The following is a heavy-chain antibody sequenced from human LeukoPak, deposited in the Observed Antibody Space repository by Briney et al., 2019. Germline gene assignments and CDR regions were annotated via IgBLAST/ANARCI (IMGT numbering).Heavy chain of an antibody. CDR2: ISSSGSTT. J-gene: IGHJ6*04. CDR1: GFTFSSYE. D-gene: IGHD3-10*01. Sequence: GGSLRLSCVVSGFTFSSYEMNWVRQAPGKGLEWVSYISSSGSTTYSADSVKGRFTISRDNAKNSLYLQMNSLRAEDTAVYYCAGATYDTNFYGSGPRWMDVWGKGTTVTISS. CDR3: AGATYDTNFYGSGPRWMDV. V-gene: IGHV3-48*03.